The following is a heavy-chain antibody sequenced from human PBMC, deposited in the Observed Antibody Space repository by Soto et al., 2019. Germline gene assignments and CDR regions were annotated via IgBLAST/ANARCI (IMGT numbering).Heavy chain of an antibody. J-gene: IGHJ6*02. CDR2: IYGGGST. CDR3: ESPTEAVAGYYYYGMDV. Sequence: EVQLVESGGGLVQPGGSLRLSCAASGFTVSTNYMSWVRQAPGKGLEWVSVIYGGGSTYYADSVKGRFTISRDNSKNTXYLQMNSLRAEDTSVYYCESPTEAVAGYYYYGMDVWGQGTTVTVSS. CDR1: GFTVSTNY. V-gene: IGHV3-66*01. D-gene: IGHD6-19*01.